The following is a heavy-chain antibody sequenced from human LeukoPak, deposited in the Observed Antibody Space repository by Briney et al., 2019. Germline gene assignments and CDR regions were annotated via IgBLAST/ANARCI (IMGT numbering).Heavy chain of an antibody. V-gene: IGHV3-73*01. D-gene: IGHD6-19*01. CDR3: ARDPYNSGPGRAFDI. CDR2: IRSKANSYAT. J-gene: IGHJ3*02. CDR1: GFTFSGSA. Sequence: GGSLRLSCAASGFTFSGSAMHWVRQASGKGLEWVGRIRSKANSYATAYAASVKGRFTISRDDSKNTAYLQMNSLTAEDTAVYYCARDPYNSGPGRAFDIWGQGTMVTVSS.